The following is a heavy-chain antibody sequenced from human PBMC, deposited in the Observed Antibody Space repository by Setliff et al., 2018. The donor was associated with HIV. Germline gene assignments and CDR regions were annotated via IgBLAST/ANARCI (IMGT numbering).Heavy chain of an antibody. CDR1: GGSFSGYY. V-gene: IGHV4-34*10. CDR3: ARVITMVWTTFDP. J-gene: IGHJ5*02. CDR2: IDHTGST. Sequence: KASETLSLTCAVYGGSFSGYYWSWIRQPPGKGLEWLGEIDHTGSTNYNLSLKSRITMSADPSKNHFSLELRSVTAAGTAVYYCARVITMVWTTFDPWGQGTLVTVS. D-gene: IGHD3-10*01.